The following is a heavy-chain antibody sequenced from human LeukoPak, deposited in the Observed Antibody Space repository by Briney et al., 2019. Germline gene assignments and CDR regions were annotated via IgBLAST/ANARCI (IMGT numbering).Heavy chain of an antibody. J-gene: IGHJ6*03. CDR1: GFSISSSSYY. Sequence: PSETLSLTCTVSGFSISSSSYYRGWIRQPPEKGLEWIGSIYYSGTTYYNPSLKSRVTISVDTSKNHFSLKLSSVTAADTAVYYCASSREIRGYYYMDVWGKGTTVTVSS. CDR2: IYYSGTT. D-gene: IGHD3-3*01. CDR3: ASSREIRGYYYMDV. V-gene: IGHV4-39*02.